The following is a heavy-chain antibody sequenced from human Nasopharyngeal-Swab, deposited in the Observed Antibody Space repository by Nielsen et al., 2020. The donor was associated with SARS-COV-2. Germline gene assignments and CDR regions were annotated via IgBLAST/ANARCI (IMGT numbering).Heavy chain of an antibody. Sequence: SETLSLTCAVYGGSFNIYYWSWIRQPPGKGLEWIGEINHRGSTNYNPSLKRRVTISVDTSKTQFSLKLSSVTAADTAVDYCALGGDFDYWGQGTLVTVSS. J-gene: IGHJ4*02. CDR1: GGSFNIYY. V-gene: IGHV4-34*01. CDR3: ALGGDFDY. D-gene: IGHD3-16*01. CDR2: INHRGST.